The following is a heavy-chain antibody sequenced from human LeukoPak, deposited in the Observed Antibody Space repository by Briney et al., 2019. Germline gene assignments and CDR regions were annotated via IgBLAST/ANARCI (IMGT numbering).Heavy chain of an antibody. V-gene: IGHV3-23*01. J-gene: IGHJ4*02. D-gene: IGHD3-10*01. CDR3: AKGGVNFDY. CDR1: GFTFSSYG. CDR2: ISISGGNT. Sequence: GGSLRLSCAASGFTFSSYGMSWVRQAPGKGLEWVSTISISGGNTYYADSVKGRFTISRDNSNNTLYLQMNSLRAEDTAVYYCAKGGVNFDYWGQGTLVTVSS.